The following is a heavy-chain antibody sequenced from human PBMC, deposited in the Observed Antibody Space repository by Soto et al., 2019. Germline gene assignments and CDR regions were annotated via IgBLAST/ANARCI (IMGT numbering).Heavy chain of an antibody. J-gene: IGHJ6*02. CDR1: GFTFSSYG. V-gene: IGHV3-33*01. Sequence: GGSLRLSCAASGFTFSSYGMHWVRQAPGKGLEWVAVIWYDGSNKYYADSVKGRFTISRDNSKNTLYLQMNSLRAGDTAVYYCARDELLTYYDILTGYSPGGMDVWGPGTTVTVSS. CDR3: ARDELLTYYDILTGYSPGGMDV. CDR2: IWYDGSNK. D-gene: IGHD3-9*01.